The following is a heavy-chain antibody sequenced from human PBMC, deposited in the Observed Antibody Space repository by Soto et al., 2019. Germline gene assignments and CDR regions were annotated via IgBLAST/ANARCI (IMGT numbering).Heavy chain of an antibody. CDR2: ISRDGSSK. D-gene: IGHD2-8*01. Sequence: GGALRVSCAASVFTFSLYAMHWVRQAPGEGLEWVALISRDGSSKYYGDSVKGRFTVSRDNSNNTLYLSMTSLRPDDTAVSYCARSRNGAVPDSINFWAQGTLVTVS. V-gene: IGHV3-30-3*01. CDR3: ARSRNGAVPDSINF. CDR1: VFTFSLYA. J-gene: IGHJ4*02.